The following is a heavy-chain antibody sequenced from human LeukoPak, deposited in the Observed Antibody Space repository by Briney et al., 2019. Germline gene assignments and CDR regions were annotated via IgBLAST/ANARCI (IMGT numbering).Heavy chain of an antibody. V-gene: IGHV4-39*01. J-gene: IGHJ4*02. CDR2: IRYGRST. CDR1: GGSISSSSYY. CDR3: ARHWDY. Sequence: SETLSLTCSVSGGSISSSSYYWGWIRQPPGKGLEWIGSIRYGRSTDYNPSLKSRVTISVDTSKNQLSLKLSSVTAADTAVFYCARHWDYWGQGTLVTVSS.